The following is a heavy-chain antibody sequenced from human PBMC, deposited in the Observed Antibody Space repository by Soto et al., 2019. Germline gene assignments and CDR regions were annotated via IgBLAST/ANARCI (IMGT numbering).Heavy chain of an antibody. Sequence: SETLSLTCTVSGGSISSSNYYWGWIRQPPGKGLEWIGSIYYSGSTSYNSSLKSRVTISVDTSKNQFSLRLSPVTAADTAVYYCASPTLGAFDIWGQGTMVTVS. CDR2: IYYSGST. J-gene: IGHJ3*02. CDR3: ASPTLGAFDI. V-gene: IGHV4-39*01. CDR1: GGSISSSNYY. D-gene: IGHD3-16*01.